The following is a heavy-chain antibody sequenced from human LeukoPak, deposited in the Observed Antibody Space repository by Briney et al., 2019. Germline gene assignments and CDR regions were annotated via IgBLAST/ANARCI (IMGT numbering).Heavy chain of an antibody. J-gene: IGHJ4*02. V-gene: IGHV3-23*01. Sequence: PGGSLRLSCAASGFTFSSYAMSWVRQATGKGVEWVPAISGSGGSTYYADSVKGRFTISRDNSKNTLYLQMNSLRAEGTAVYYCAKSRAIVVVVAATPLDYWGQGTLVTVSS. CDR3: AKSRAIVVVVAATPLDY. D-gene: IGHD2-15*01. CDR2: ISGSGGST. CDR1: GFTFSSYA.